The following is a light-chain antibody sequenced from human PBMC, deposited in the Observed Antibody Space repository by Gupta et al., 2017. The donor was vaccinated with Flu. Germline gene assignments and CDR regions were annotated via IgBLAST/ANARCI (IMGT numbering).Light chain of an antibody. Sequence: EIVLTQSPATLSLSPGERSTLSCRASQSVSSYLAWYQQKPGQAPRLLIYVASNRATGNPDRFSGSGDWKDFTLTSSRRENEGCAVYYLQQRSTLYNFGQGTKMEIK. J-gene: IGKJ2*01. V-gene: IGKV3-11*01. CDR1: QSVSSY. CDR2: VAS. CDR3: QQRSTLYN.